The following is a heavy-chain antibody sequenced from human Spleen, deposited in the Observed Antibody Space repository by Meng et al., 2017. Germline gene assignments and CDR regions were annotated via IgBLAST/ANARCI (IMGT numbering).Heavy chain of an antibody. V-gene: IGHV4-34*01. J-gene: IGHJ4*02. D-gene: IGHD4-11*01. CDR2: INHSGST. CDR1: GGSFSDYY. CDR3: ARGPTTMAHDFDY. Sequence: HGLLPQGGTGLLKPSETLSLTCVVAGGSFSDYYWSWIRQPPGKGLEWIGEINHSGSTNYNPSLESRATISVDTSQNNLSLKLSSVTAADSAVYYCARGPTTMAHDFDYWGQGTLVTVSS.